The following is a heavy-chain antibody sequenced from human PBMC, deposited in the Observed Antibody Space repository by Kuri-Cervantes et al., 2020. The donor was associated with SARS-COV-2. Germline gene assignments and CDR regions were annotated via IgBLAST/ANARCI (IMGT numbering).Heavy chain of an antibody. CDR1: GFTFSSYW. CDR3: ATEDPILSAFDY. V-gene: IGHV3-74*01. D-gene: IGHD2-21*01. J-gene: IGHJ4*02. Sequence: GESLKISCAASGFTFSSYWMHWVRQAPGKGLVWVSRINSDGSSTSYADSVKGRFTISRDNAKSTLYLQMNSLRAEDTAVYYCATEDPILSAFDYWGQGTLVTVSS. CDR2: INSDGSST.